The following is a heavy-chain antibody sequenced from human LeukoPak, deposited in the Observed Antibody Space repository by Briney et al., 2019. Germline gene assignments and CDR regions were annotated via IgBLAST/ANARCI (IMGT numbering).Heavy chain of an antibody. V-gene: IGHV3-23*01. CDR3: AIPFDY. Sequence: QPGGSLRLSCAASGFTFSSYDMSWVRQAPGKGLEWVSGISGSAGSTYYADSVKGRSTISRDNSKNTMYLQMNSLRAEDTAVYYGAIPFDYWGQGTLVTVSS. CDR2: ISGSAGST. CDR1: GFTFSSYD. J-gene: IGHJ4*02.